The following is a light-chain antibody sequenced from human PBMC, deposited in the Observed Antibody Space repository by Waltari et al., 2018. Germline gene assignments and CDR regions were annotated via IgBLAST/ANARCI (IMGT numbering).Light chain of an antibody. CDR3: HQYNNWPRYS. CDR1: QKISSN. Sequence: LVLTQSPDTLSVSPGERATLSCRASQKISSNLAWYQQKPGQPPRLLIYGASTRATGVPVRFTGSGSGIEFTLTISSLQSEDSAVYYCHQYNNWPRYSFGQGTKLEIK. V-gene: IGKV3-15*01. CDR2: GAS. J-gene: IGKJ2*03.